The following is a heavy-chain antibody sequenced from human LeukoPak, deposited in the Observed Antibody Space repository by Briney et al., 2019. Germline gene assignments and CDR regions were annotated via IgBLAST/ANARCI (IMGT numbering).Heavy chain of an antibody. D-gene: IGHD5-12*01. CDR2: ISSSSSTI. CDR3: ARAGWLRDYPHYMDV. Sequence: PGGSPRLSCAASGFTFSSYSMNWVRQAPGKGLEWVSYISSSSSTIYYADSVKGRFTISRDNAKNSLYLQMNSLRAEDTAVYYCARAGWLRDYPHYMDVWGKGTTVTVSS. CDR1: GFTFSSYS. J-gene: IGHJ6*03. V-gene: IGHV3-48*01.